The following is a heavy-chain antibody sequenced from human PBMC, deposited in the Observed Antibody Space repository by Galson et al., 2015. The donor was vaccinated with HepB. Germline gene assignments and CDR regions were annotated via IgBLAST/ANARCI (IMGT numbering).Heavy chain of an antibody. D-gene: IGHD1-14*01. CDR1: GYTFTGHY. J-gene: IGHJ6*02. Sequence: SVKVSCKASGYTFTGHYIHWVRQAPGQGLEWVGWIDPNTGGTNYAQTFQGWVTMTRDTSITTAYMELSRLKSDDTAVYYCVRDHNTNRWGGMDVWGQGTTVTVSS. CDR3: VRDHNTNRWGGMDV. V-gene: IGHV1-2*04. CDR2: IDPNTGGT.